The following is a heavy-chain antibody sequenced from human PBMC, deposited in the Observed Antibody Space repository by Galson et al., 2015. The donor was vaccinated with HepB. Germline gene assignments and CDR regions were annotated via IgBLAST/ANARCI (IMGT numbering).Heavy chain of an antibody. CDR3: ARGPIKNSSGHPFDY. CDR2: INPSGGST. Sequence: SVKVSCKASGYTFTSYYMHWVQQAPGQGLEWMGIINPSGGSTSYAQKFQGRVTMTRDTSTSTVYMELSSLRSEDTAVYYCARGPIKNSSGHPFDYWGQGTLVTVSS. D-gene: IGHD3-22*01. J-gene: IGHJ4*02. V-gene: IGHV1-46*01. CDR1: GYTFTSYY.